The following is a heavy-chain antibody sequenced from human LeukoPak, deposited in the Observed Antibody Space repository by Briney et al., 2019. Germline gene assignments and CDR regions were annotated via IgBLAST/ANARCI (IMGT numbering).Heavy chain of an antibody. V-gene: IGHV4-34*01. CDR2: INHRGST. CDR1: GGSFSGYY. Sequence: SETLSLTCAVYGGSFSGYYWSWIRQPPGKGLEWIGEINHRGSTNYNPSLKSRVTISVDTSKNQFSLKLSSVTAADTAVYYCARSYCSSTSCYGWFDPWGQGTLVTVSS. CDR3: ARSYCSSTSCYGWFDP. D-gene: IGHD2-2*01. J-gene: IGHJ5*02.